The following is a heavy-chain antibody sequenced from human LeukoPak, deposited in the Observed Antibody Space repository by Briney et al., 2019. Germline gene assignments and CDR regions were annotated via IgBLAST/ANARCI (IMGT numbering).Heavy chain of an antibody. V-gene: IGHV4-34*01. CDR1: GGPFSGYY. CDR3: ARGSKYSSRPYYDSSGYYYLPISRPTVSFDY. Sequence: SETVSLTCAVYGGPFSGYYWSWIRQPPGKGLEWIGEINHRGSTNYNPSLKSRVTISVDTSKNQFSLKLSSVTAADTAVYYCARGSKYSSRPYYDSSGYYYLPISRPTVSFDYWGQGTLVTVSS. CDR2: INHRGST. J-gene: IGHJ4*02. D-gene: IGHD3-22*01.